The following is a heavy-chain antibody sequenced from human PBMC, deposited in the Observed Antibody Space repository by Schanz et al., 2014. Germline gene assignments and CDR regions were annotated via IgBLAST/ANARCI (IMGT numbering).Heavy chain of an antibody. CDR1: GFTIDDYP. J-gene: IGHJ4*02. CDR2: IAASSGGP. D-gene: IGHD3-3*01. Sequence: EVRLVESGGVVVQPGGSLRLSCAASGFTIDDYPVHWVRQAPGKGLEWVSVIAASSGGPNYADSVKGRFTISRDNSDNTLYLQMNNLRAEDTAVYYCARGSGTFDSWGQGTLVTVSS. V-gene: IGHV3-23*04. CDR3: ARGSGTFDS.